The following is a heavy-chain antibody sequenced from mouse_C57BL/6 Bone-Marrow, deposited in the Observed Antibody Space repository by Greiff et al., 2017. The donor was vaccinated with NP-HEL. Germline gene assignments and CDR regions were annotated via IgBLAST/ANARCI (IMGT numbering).Heavy chain of an antibody. CDR1: GFTFSDYY. CDR2: ISNGGGST. V-gene: IGHV5-12*01. CDR3: ATQVGSTMVRFDY. J-gene: IGHJ2*01. Sequence: EVQLQQSGGGLVQPGGSLKLSCAASGFTFSDYYMYWVRQTPEKRLEWVAYISNGGGSTYYPDTVKGRFTISRDNAKNTLYLQMSRLKSEDTAMYYCATQVGSTMVRFDYWGQGTTLTVSS. D-gene: IGHD2-1*01.